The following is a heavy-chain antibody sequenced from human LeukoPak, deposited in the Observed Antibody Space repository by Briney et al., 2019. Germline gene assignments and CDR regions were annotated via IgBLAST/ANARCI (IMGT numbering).Heavy chain of an antibody. CDR3: ARVQGSYGQSDV. CDR2: IYSDNT. J-gene: IGHJ6*02. CDR1: GFTVSTNS. V-gene: IGHV3-66*01. D-gene: IGHD3-10*01. Sequence: GGSLRLSCTVSGFTVSTNSMSWVRQAPGKGLEWVSFIYSDNTHYSDSVKGRFTISRDNSKNTLYLQMNSLRTEDTAVYYCARVQGSYGQSDVWGQGTTVTISS.